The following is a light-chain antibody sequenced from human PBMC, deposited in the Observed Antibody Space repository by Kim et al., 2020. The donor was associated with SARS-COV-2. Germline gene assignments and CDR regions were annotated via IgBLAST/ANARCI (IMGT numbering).Light chain of an antibody. CDR2: YDS. Sequence: APGKTARITCGGNNIGSKNVHWYQQKPGQAPVLVIYYDSDRPSGIPERFSGSNSGNTATLTISRVEAGDKADYYCQVWDSSGDQGVFGGGTQLTVL. V-gene: IGLV3-21*04. J-gene: IGLJ3*02. CDR3: QVWDSSGDQGV. CDR1: NIGSKN.